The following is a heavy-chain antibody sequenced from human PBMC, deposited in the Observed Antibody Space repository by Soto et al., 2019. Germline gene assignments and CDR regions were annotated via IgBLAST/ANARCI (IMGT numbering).Heavy chain of an antibody. J-gene: IGHJ5*02. CDR1: GDSISSGDYF. V-gene: IGHV4-30-4*01. D-gene: IGHD2-2*02. Sequence: SETLSLTCTVSGDSISSGDYFWSWIRQPPGKGLEWIGYIYRGGSTYNNPSLRSRVTISADTSRNQFSLKLTSATPADTAIYSCARGVVLPPTTPIRGCLEPWGKRTRVTVS. CDR3: ARGVVLPPTTPIRGCLEP. CDR2: IYRGGST.